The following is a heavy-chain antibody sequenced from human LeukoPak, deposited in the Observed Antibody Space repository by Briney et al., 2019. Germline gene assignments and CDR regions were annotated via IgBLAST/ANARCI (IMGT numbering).Heavy chain of an antibody. CDR2: ISYDGSNK. V-gene: IGHV3-30*18. CDR1: GFTFSSYA. J-gene: IGHJ4*02. Sequence: PGGSLRLSCAASGFTFSSYAMHWVRQAPGKGLEWVAVISYDGSNKYYADSVKGRFTISRDNSKNTLYLQMNSLRAEDTAVYYCAKDSARMGGDGSVYSWGQGTLVTVSS. CDR3: AKDSARMGGDGSVYS. D-gene: IGHD1-26*01.